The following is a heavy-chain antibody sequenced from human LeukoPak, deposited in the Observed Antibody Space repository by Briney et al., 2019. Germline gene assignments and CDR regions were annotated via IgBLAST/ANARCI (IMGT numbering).Heavy chain of an antibody. J-gene: IGHJ6*04. CDR1: GGSISSYY. D-gene: IGHD6-13*01. CDR2: IYYSGST. CDR3: ARFSSSWYGVDV. V-gene: IGHV4-59*01. Sequence: SETLSLTCTVSGGSISSYYWSWIRQPAGKGLEWIGYIYYSGSTNYNPSLKSRVTISVDTSKNHFSLKLSSVTAADTAVYYCARFSSSWYGVDVWGKGITVTVSS.